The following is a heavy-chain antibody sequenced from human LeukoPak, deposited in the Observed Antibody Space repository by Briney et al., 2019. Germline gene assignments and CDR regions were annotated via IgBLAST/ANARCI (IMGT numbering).Heavy chain of an antibody. D-gene: IGHD1-26*01. CDR1: GFTFSSYE. CDR2: ISSSGSTI. V-gene: IGHV3-48*03. J-gene: IGHJ4*02. CDR3: ASGGGSYYSFDY. Sequence: GGSLRLSCAASGFTFSSYEMNWVRQAPGKGLEWVSYISSSGSTIYYADSVKGRFTISRDNAKNSLYLQMNSLRAEDTAVYYCASGGGSYYSFDYWGRGTLVTVSS.